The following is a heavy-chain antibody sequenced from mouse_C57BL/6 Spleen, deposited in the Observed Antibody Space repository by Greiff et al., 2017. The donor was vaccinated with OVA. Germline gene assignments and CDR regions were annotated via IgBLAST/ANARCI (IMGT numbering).Heavy chain of an antibody. CDR3: ARSHDSNYSYFDV. CDR2: IDPEDGDT. J-gene: IGHJ1*03. V-gene: IGHV14-2*01. D-gene: IGHD2-5*01. Sequence: VQLQQSGAELVRPGASVKLSCTASGFNIKDYYMHWVKQRTEQGLEWIGRIDPEDGDTKYAPKFQGKATITADTSSNTAYLQLSSLTSEDTAIDYCARSHDSNYSYFDVWGTGTTVTVSS. CDR1: GFNIKDYY.